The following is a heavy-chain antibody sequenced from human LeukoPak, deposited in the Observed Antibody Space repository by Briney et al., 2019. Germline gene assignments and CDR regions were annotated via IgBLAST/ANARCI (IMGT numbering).Heavy chain of an antibody. CDR1: RFTFSSYS. J-gene: IGHJ4*02. V-gene: IGHV3-21*01. Sequence: PGGSLRLSCAASRFTFSSYSMIWVRQAPGKGLEWVSSISSSGTYIYYADSLKGRFTISRDDAKNSLYLQMNSLRAEDTAVYYCARGYDILTGPPGYWGQGTLVTVSS. CDR2: ISSSGTYI. CDR3: ARGYDILTGPPGY. D-gene: IGHD3-9*01.